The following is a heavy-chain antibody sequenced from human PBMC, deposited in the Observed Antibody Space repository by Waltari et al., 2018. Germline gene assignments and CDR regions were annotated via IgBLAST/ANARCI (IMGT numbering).Heavy chain of an antibody. CDR2: IKLDGSEK. V-gene: IGHV3-7*01. J-gene: IGHJ6*02. Sequence: EVQLVESGGGLVQRGGSLRLSCAASGFTFSSYWMTWVRRAPGMGLGWVANIKLDGSEKHYVGSVKGRFTISRDNAKNSLFLQMNSLRVEDTAVYYCARDRASDYYGSGSVNGMDVWGQGTTVTVSS. CDR1: GFTFSSYW. D-gene: IGHD3-10*01. CDR3: ARDRASDYYGSGSVNGMDV.